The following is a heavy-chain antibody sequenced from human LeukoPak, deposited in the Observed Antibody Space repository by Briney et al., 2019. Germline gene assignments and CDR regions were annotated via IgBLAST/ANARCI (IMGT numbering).Heavy chain of an antibody. CDR3: TTRACHAGGCSSSFYYYYGLHF. Sequence: ASVKVSCKASGNSISNYAVSWVRQAPGQGFEWIGGIIPIFGTADYAQKFQGRVTITADQSTSTTYMALSSLKSEDTATYYCTTRACHAGGCSSSFYYYYGLHFWGQGTTVSVSS. CDR2: IIPIFGTA. CDR1: GNSISNYA. V-gene: IGHV1-69*13. D-gene: IGHD3-16*01. J-gene: IGHJ6*02.